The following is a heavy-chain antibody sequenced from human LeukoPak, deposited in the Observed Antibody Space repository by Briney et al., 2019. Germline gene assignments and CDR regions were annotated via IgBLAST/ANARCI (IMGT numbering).Heavy chain of an antibody. CDR1: GGSFSGYY. CDR3: ARGRGYNSFDY. V-gene: IGHV4-34*01. D-gene: IGHD5-24*01. J-gene: IGHJ4*02. CDR2: INHSGST. Sequence: SETLSLTCAVYGGSFSGYYWSWIRQPPGKGLEWIGEINHSGSTNYNPSLKSRVTISVDTSKNQFSLKMRSVTAADTAVYYCARGRGYNSFDYWGQETLVTVSS.